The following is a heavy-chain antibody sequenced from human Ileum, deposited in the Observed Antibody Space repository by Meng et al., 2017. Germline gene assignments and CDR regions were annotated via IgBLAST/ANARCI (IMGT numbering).Heavy chain of an antibody. Sequence: EGSLRLSCAASGFTFSSSWMHWVRQAPGKGLVWVSRIDPNGGNIAYADSVKGRLTISRDNAKNTLFLQMNSLRPEDTAVYYCVYSTGFLRVWGQGTLVTVSS. D-gene: IGHD2-8*02. V-gene: IGHV3-74*01. J-gene: IGHJ1*01. CDR2: IDPNGGNI. CDR1: GFTFSSSW. CDR3: VYSTGFLRV.